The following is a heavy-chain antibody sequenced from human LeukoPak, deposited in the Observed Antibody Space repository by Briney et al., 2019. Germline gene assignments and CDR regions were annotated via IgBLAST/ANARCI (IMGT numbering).Heavy chain of an antibody. Sequence: GGSLRLSCAASGFTFSSYGMHWVRQAPGKGLEWVAVIWYDGSNKYYADSVKGRFTISRDNSKNTLYLQMNSLRAEDTAVYYCARGGIAVAVQPSDYWGQETLVTVSS. J-gene: IGHJ4*02. V-gene: IGHV3-33*08. CDR1: GFTFSSYG. D-gene: IGHD6-19*01. CDR3: ARGGIAVAVQPSDY. CDR2: IWYDGSNK.